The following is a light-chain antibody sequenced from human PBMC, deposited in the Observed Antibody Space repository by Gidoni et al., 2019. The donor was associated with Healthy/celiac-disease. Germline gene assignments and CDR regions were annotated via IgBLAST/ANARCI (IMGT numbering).Light chain of an antibody. J-gene: IGKJ4*01. Sequence: EIVLTQSPATLSLSPGERATLSCSASQSVSSDLAWYQQKPGQAPRLLIYEASNRATGIPARFSSGGSGTDFTLTISSLEPEDFAVYYCQQRSNWPLTFGGGTKVEIK. V-gene: IGKV3-11*01. CDR3: QQRSNWPLT. CDR2: EAS. CDR1: QSVSSD.